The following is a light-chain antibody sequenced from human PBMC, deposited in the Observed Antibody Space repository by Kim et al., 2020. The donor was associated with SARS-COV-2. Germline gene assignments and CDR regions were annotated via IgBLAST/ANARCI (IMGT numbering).Light chain of an antibody. V-gene: IGKV3-20*01. CDR2: GAS. CDR1: QSVSSSY. J-gene: IGKJ1*01. CDR3: QQYGSFWT. Sequence: EIVLTQSPGTLYLSPGERATLSCRASQSVSSSYLAWYQQKPGQAPRLLIYGASSRATGIPDRFSGSGSGTDFTLTISRLEPEDFAVYYCQQYGSFWTFGQGTKVDIK.